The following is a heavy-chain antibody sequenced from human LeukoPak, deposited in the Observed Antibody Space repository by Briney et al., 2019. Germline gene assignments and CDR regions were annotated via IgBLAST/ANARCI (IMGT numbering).Heavy chain of an antibody. Sequence: GGSLRLSCAASGFTFDDYAMHWVRHAPGKGLEWVSGISWNSGSIGYADSVKGRFTISRDNAKNSLYLQMNSLRAEDTALYYCAKDLAGYYYYGMDVWGQGTTVTVSS. V-gene: IGHV3-9*01. CDR3: AKDLAGYYYYGMDV. CDR1: GFTFDDYA. D-gene: IGHD2-15*01. J-gene: IGHJ6*02. CDR2: ISWNSGSI.